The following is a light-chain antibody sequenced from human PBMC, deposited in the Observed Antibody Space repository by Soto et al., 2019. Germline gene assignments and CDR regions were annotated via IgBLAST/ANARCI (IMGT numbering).Light chain of an antibody. V-gene: IGKV3-20*01. CDR1: QSVSSSY. Sequence: EIVLTQSPGTLSLSPGERATLSCRASQSVSSSYLAWYQQKPGQAPRLLIYGASSRATGIPDRFSGSGSGTDFTLTISRLEPEDFAVYYFQQYGSSPGSGFGGGTKVEIK. J-gene: IGKJ4*01. CDR2: GAS. CDR3: QQYGSSPGSG.